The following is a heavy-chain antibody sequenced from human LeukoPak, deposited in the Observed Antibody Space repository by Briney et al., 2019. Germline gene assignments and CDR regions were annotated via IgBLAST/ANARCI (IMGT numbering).Heavy chain of an antibody. J-gene: IGHJ5*02. Sequence: ASVKVSCKASGYTFTGYYMHWVRQAPGQGLEWMGWINPNSGGTKYSQKFQGRVTITRDTSASTAYMELSSLRSEDTAVYYCARGGHCSSTSCPPDDWFDPWGQGTLVTVSS. CDR2: INPNSGGT. CDR1: GYTFTGYY. CDR3: ARGGHCSSTSCPPDDWFDP. D-gene: IGHD2-2*01. V-gene: IGHV1-2*02.